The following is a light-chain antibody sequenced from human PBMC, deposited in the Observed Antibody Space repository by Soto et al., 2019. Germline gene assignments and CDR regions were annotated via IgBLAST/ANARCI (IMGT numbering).Light chain of an antibody. Sequence: EIVLTQSPGTLSLSPGERATLSCRARQSVSRSYLAWYKQKTGQAPRLLIYGASSRATGIPDRFSGSGYGTDFHLTISRLETEDFAVYDCQQYGSSRWTYVQVTKVEIK. CDR3: QQYGSSRWT. V-gene: IGKV3-20*01. CDR1: QSVSRSY. J-gene: IGKJ1*01. CDR2: GAS.